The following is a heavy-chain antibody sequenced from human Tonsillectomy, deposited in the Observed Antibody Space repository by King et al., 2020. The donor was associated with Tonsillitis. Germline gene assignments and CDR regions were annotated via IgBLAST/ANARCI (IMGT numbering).Heavy chain of an antibody. J-gene: IGHJ4*02. D-gene: IGHD3-10*01. V-gene: IGHV1-3*01. CDR1: GYTFADYT. Sequence: QLVQSGAEVKKPGASVKVSCKASGYTFADYTIHWVRQAPGQRLEWMGWINAGNGNTKFSQKFQGRVTITRETSASTAYMELGSLRSADTAVYYCARDDPFTSGTYFNAHFDYWGQGTLVTVSS. CDR2: INAGNGNT. CDR3: ARDDPFTSGTYFNAHFDY.